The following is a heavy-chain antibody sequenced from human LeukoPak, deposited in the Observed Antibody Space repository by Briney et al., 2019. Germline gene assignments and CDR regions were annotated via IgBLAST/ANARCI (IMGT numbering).Heavy chain of an antibody. J-gene: IGHJ6*03. V-gene: IGHV3-21*01. D-gene: IGHD6-13*01. CDR3: AGDQGSSWYGYYYYYMDV. CDR1: GFTFSSYS. Sequence: GGSLRLSCAASGFTFSSYSMNWVRQAPGKGLEWVSSISSSSSYIYYADSVKGRFTISRDNAKNSLYLQMNSLRAEDTAVYYCAGDQGSSWYGYYYYYMDVWGKGTRSPSP. CDR2: ISSSSSYI.